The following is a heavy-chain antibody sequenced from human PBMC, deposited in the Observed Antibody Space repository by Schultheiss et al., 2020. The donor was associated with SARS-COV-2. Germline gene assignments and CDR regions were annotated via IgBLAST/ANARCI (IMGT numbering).Heavy chain of an antibody. CDR1: GVSASSYC. Sequence: SETLSLTCTVSGVSASSYCWNWIRQPPGKGLEWIGDIYYSGSTNYNPSLKSRLTMSVDTSKNQFSLKLTSLTAADTAIYYCARGNDFVYFFDSWGQGTLVTVSS. D-gene: IGHD3-3*01. CDR3: ARGNDFVYFFDS. CDR2: IYYSGST. V-gene: IGHV4-59*08. J-gene: IGHJ4*02.